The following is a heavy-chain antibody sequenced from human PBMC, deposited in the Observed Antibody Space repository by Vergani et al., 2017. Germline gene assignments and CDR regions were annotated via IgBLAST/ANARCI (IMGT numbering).Heavy chain of an antibody. D-gene: IGHD5-12*01. Sequence: QVQLVESGGGVVQPGRSLRLSCAASGFTFSSYAMHWVRQAPGKGLGWVAVISYDGSNKYYADSVKGRFTISRDNSKNTLYLQMNSLRAEDTAVYYCARNSGYDYKGRGWFDPWGQGTLVTVSS. V-gene: IGHV3-30-3*01. CDR1: GFTFSSYA. J-gene: IGHJ5*02. CDR3: ARNSGYDYKGRGWFDP. CDR2: ISYDGSNK.